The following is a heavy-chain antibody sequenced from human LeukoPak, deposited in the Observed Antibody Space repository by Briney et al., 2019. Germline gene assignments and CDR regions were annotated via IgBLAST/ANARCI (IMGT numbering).Heavy chain of an antibody. J-gene: IGHJ4*02. Sequence: GRSLRLSCAASGFTFDDHAMHWVRQAPGKGLEWVSGISWNSDMIGYADSVKGRFTISRDNAKNSLYLQMNSLRAEDMALYYCAKSKYLGGSYDYWGQGTLVTVSS. V-gene: IGHV3-9*03. D-gene: IGHD3-10*01. CDR1: GFTFDDHA. CDR3: AKSKYLGGSYDY. CDR2: ISWNSDMI.